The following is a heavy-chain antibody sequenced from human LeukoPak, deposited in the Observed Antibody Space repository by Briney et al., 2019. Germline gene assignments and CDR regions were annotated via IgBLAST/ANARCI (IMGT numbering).Heavy chain of an antibody. D-gene: IGHD3-9*01. CDR3: ARNDILTGYSDY. Sequence: GGSLRLSCAASGFTFSDYYMNWIRQAPGKGLEWVSSISSSSSYIYYADSVKGRFTISRDNAKNSLYLQMNSLRAEDTAVYYCARNDILTGYSDYWGQGTLVTVSS. J-gene: IGHJ4*02. V-gene: IGHV3-21*01. CDR1: GFTFSDYY. CDR2: ISSSSSYI.